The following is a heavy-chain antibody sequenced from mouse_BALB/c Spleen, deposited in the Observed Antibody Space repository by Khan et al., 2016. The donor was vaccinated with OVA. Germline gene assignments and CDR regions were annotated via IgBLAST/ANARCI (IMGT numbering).Heavy chain of an antibody. D-gene: IGHD1-1*01. V-gene: IGHV1-4*01. Sequence: QVQLQQSGAELARPGASVKMSCKASGYTFTSYTMHWIKQRPGQALEWIAYIDPRSGYTNYNQKFRDRATLTADKSSSTAYIQLSSLTSEDSAVHFCARSAFYGRSSYFDYWGPGTTLTVSS. CDR1: GYTFTSYT. CDR3: ARSAFYGRSSYFDY. J-gene: IGHJ2*01. CDR2: IDPRSGYT.